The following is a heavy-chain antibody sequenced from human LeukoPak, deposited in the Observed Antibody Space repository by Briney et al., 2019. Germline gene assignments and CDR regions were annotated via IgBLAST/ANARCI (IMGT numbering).Heavy chain of an antibody. J-gene: IGHJ5*02. D-gene: IGHD6-6*01. Sequence: GGSLRLSCAASGFTFDDYAMHWVRQAPGKGLVWVSRINSDGSSTSYADSVKGRFTISRDNAKNTLYLQMNSLRAEDTAVYYCARVYSSSSRAFWFDPWGQGTLVTVSS. CDR3: ARVYSSSSRAFWFDP. V-gene: IGHV3-74*01. CDR1: GFTFDDYA. CDR2: INSDGSST.